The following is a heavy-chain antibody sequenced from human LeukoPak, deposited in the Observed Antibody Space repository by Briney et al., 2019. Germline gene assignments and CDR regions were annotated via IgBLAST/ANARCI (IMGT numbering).Heavy chain of an antibody. D-gene: IGHD3-9*01. Sequence: ASVKVSCKASGGTFSSYAISWVRQAPGQGLEWMGIINPSGGSTSYAQKFQGRVTMTRDTSASTAYMELSSLRSEDMAVYYCARATTDYDILTGYYRERHFDYWGQGTLVTVSS. CDR2: INPSGGST. J-gene: IGHJ4*02. V-gene: IGHV1-46*01. CDR3: ARATTDYDILTGYYRERHFDY. CDR1: GGTFSSYA.